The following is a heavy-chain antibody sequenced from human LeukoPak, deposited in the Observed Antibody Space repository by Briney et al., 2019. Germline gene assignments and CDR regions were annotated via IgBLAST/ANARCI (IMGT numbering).Heavy chain of an antibody. D-gene: IGHD3-10*01. Sequence: GGSLRLSCVVSGFSVSNNYIIWVRQAPGKGLEWVSAISGSGDSTYYADSVKGRFTISRDNSKNTLYLQMNSLRAEDTAVYYCAKGIGSGSYYLFDYWGQGTLVTVSS. CDR2: ISGSGDST. CDR1: GFSVSNNY. CDR3: AKGIGSGSYYLFDY. J-gene: IGHJ4*02. V-gene: IGHV3-23*01.